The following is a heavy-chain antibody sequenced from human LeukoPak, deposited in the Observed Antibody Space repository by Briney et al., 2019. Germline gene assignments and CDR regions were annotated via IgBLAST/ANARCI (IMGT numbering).Heavy chain of an antibody. J-gene: IGHJ5*02. Sequence: ASVKVSCKASGGTFSSYAICWVRQAPGQGLEWMGWISAYNGNTNYAQKLQGRVTMTTDTSTSTAHMELRSLRSDGTAVYYCAREGRIAAGLFDPWGQGTLVTVSS. CDR3: AREGRIAAGLFDP. CDR1: GGTFSSYA. V-gene: IGHV1-18*01. D-gene: IGHD6-13*01. CDR2: ISAYNGNT.